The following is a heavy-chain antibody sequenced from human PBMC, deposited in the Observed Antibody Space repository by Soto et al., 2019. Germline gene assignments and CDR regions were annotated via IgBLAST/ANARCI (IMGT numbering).Heavy chain of an antibody. Sequence: ASAKVSCKASGYTFTSYDINWVRQATGQGLEWMGWMNPTSGNTGYAQKFQGRVTMTRNTSISTAYMGLSSLRSEDTAVYYCAREGFLQSSYYYYGMDVWGQGTTVTVSS. D-gene: IGHD4-4*01. CDR3: AREGFLQSSYYYYGMDV. CDR2: MNPTSGNT. CDR1: GYTFTSYD. V-gene: IGHV1-8*01. J-gene: IGHJ6*02.